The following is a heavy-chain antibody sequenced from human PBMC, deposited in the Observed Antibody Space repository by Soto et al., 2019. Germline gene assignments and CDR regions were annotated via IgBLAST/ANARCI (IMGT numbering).Heavy chain of an antibody. CDR1: GFTFSSYA. Sequence: PVGSLRLSCAASGFTFSSYAMSWVRQAPGKGLEWVSAISGSGGSTYYADSVKGRFTISRDNSKNTLYLQMNSLRAEDTAVYYCAKHIAARRGPYYYYGMDVWGQGITVTVSS. J-gene: IGHJ6*02. CDR3: AKHIAARRGPYYYYGMDV. V-gene: IGHV3-23*01. CDR2: ISGSGGST. D-gene: IGHD6-6*01.